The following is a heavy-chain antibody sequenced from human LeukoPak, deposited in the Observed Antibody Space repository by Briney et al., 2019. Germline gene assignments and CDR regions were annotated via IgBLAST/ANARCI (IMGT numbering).Heavy chain of an antibody. Sequence: SETLSLTCTVSGGSISSYYWSWIRQPPGKGLEWIGYIYYRGSTNYNPSLKSRVTISVDTSKNQFSLKLSSVTAADTAVYYCARFGGAFDYWGQGTLVTVSS. CDR2: IYYRGST. CDR1: GGSISSYY. D-gene: IGHD3-10*01. J-gene: IGHJ4*02. V-gene: IGHV4-59*01. CDR3: ARFGGAFDY.